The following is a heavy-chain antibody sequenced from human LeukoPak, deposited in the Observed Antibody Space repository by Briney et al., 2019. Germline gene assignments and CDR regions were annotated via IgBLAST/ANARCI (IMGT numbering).Heavy chain of an antibody. CDR3: ARGQSSGWYVSFLLDY. V-gene: IGHV1-2*02. CDR2: INPNSGGT. Sequence: GASVKVSCKASGYTSTGYYMHWVRQAPGQGLEWMGWINPNSGGTNYAQKFQGRVTMTRDTSISTAYMELSRLRSDDTAVYYCARGQSSGWYVSFLLDYWGQGTLVTVSS. D-gene: IGHD6-19*01. CDR1: GYTSTGYY. J-gene: IGHJ4*02.